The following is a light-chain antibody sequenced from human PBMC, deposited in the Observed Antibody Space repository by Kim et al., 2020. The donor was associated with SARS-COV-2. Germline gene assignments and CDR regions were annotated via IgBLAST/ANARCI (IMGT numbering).Light chain of an antibody. CDR1: KLGDKY. Sequence: SVSPGQTASITCSGYKLGDKYACWYQQKPGQSPVRVIYQDSKRPSGIPERFSGSNSGNTATLTISGTQAMDEADYYCQAWDSSTVVFGGGTKLTVL. J-gene: IGLJ2*01. CDR3: QAWDSSTVV. V-gene: IGLV3-1*01. CDR2: QDS.